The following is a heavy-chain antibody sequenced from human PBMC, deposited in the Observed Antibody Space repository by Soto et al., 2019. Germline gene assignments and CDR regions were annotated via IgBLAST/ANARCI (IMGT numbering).Heavy chain of an antibody. J-gene: IGHJ5*02. CDR2: IYWDDDK. CDR1: GFSLSTSGVG. D-gene: IGHD3-10*01. CDR3: AHSGLLWFGESTNWFDP. Sequence: SGPTLVNPTQTLTLTCTFSGFSLSTSGVGVGWIRQPPGKALEWLALIYWDDDKRYSPSLKSRLTITKDTSKNQVVLTMTNMDPVDTATYYCAHSGLLWFGESTNWFDPWGQGTLVTVSS. V-gene: IGHV2-5*02.